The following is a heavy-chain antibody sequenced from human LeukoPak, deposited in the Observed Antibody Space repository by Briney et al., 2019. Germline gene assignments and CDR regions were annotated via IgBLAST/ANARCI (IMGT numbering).Heavy chain of an antibody. CDR1: GFTFGDYA. J-gene: IGHJ6*03. Sequence: GGSLRLSCTASGFTFGDYAMSWFRQAPGKGLEWVGFIRSKAYGGTTEYAASVKGRFTISRDDSKSIAYLQMNSLKTEDTAVYYCTRSVRLHPNYYYYYYMDVWGKGTTVTVSS. D-gene: IGHD5-24*01. V-gene: IGHV3-49*03. CDR3: TRSVRLHPNYYYYYYMDV. CDR2: IRSKAYGGTT.